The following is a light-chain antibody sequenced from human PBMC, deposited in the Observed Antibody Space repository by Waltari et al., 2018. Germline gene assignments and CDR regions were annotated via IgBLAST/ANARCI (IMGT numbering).Light chain of an antibody. V-gene: IGLV2-14*03. CDR2: DVT. J-gene: IGLJ2*01. Sequence: QSALTQPASVSGSPGQSITISCSGIGSAVGASDYVSWHQHHPGKAPQVIIYDVTNRPAGVSDPFSASKSANTASLTISRLQPGDEADYYCSSQTLDGLILFGGGTRLTVL. CDR3: SSQTLDGLIL. CDR1: GSAVGASDY.